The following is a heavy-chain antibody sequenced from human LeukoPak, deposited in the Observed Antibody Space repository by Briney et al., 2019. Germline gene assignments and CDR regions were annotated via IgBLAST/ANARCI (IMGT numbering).Heavy chain of an antibody. CDR1: GFIFSNYA. Sequence: GGSLRLSCAASGFIFSNYAMSWVRRAPGKGLEWVSGINNSGDRRFYADSVKGRFTISRDNSKNTLYLQMNSLRAEDTAVYYCARGWYNFGYWGQGTRVTVSS. V-gene: IGHV3-23*01. CDR2: INNSGDRR. CDR3: ARGWYNFGY. D-gene: IGHD6-19*01. J-gene: IGHJ4*02.